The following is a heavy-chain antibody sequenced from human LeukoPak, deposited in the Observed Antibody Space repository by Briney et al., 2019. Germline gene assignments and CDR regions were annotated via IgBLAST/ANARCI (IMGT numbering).Heavy chain of an antibody. CDR1: GYTLTELS. V-gene: IGHV1-24*01. Sequence: SVKVSCKVSGYTLTELSMHWVRQAPGKGLEWMGGFDPEDGETIYAQKFQGRVTMTEDTSTDTAYMELSSLRPEDTAVYYCATNRLTTFGVVVGFHPWGQGTLVTVSS. D-gene: IGHD3-3*01. J-gene: IGHJ5*02. CDR2: FDPEDGET. CDR3: ATNRLTTFGVVVGFHP.